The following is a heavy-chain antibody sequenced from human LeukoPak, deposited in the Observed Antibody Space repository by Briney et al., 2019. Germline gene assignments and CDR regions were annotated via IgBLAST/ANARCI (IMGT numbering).Heavy chain of an antibody. CDR2: ISSSSSYT. V-gene: IGHV3-11*06. Sequence: PGGSLGLSCAASGFTFSDYYMSWIRQAPGKGLEWVSYISSSSSYTNYADSVKGRFTISRDNAKNSLYLQMNSLRAEDTAVYYCARDLTATGLFDYWGQGTLVTVSS. D-gene: IGHD5-24*01. CDR1: GFTFSDYY. J-gene: IGHJ4*02. CDR3: ARDLTATGLFDY.